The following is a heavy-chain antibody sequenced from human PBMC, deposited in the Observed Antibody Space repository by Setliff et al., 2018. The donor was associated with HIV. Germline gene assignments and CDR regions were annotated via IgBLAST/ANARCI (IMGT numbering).Heavy chain of an antibody. Sequence: PSETLSLTCTVSGGSISSGSYYWSWIRQPAGKGLEWIGHIYTSGSTNYNPSLKSRVTISVDTSKNQFSRKLSSVTAADTAVYYCASRSSYVPLYYYYMDVWGKGATVTVSS. D-gene: IGHD3-16*01. CDR2: IYTSGST. CDR1: GGSISSGSYY. CDR3: ASRSSYVPLYYYYMDV. J-gene: IGHJ6*03. V-gene: IGHV4-61*09.